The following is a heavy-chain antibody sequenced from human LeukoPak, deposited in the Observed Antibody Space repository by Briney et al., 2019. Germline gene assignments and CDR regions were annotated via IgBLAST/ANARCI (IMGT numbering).Heavy chain of an antibody. CDR1: GGSFSGYY. D-gene: IGHD6-19*01. Sequence: SETLSLTCAVYGGSFSGYYWSWNRQPPGKGLEWIASVYYSGSTYYNPSLKSRVIISVDTSKNQFSLKLSSVTAADTAMYYCARRQMEGISLAAGTFNFWGQGTMVTVSS. CDR2: VYYSGST. V-gene: IGHV4-34*01. CDR3: ARRQMEGISLAAGTFNF. J-gene: IGHJ3*01.